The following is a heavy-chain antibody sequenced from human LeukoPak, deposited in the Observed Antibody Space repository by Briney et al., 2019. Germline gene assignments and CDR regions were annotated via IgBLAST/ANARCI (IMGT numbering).Heavy chain of an antibody. Sequence: GGSLRLSCAASGFSFRSYSLNWVRQFPGKGLEWISYIGGGGDAIYYADSVRGHFTISRDNAKNSVYLQMNSLRVEDTAVYYCVRGGQGRGDYFDYWGQGTLVTVSS. CDR2: IGGGGDAI. CDR3: VRGGQGRGDYFDY. CDR1: GFSFRSYS. J-gene: IGHJ4*02. V-gene: IGHV3-48*04. D-gene: IGHD3-10*01.